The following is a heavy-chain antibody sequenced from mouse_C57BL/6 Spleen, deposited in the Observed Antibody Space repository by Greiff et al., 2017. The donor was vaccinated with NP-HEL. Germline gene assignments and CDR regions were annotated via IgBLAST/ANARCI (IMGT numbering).Heavy chain of an antibody. CDR3: ARSSDGYYWFAY. Sequence: EVQLQQSGPVLVKPGASVKMSCKASGYTFTDYYMNWVKQSHGKSLEWIGVINPYNGGTSYNQKFKGKATLTVYKSSSTAYMELNSLTSEDSAVYYCARSSDGYYWFAYWGQGTLVTVSA. V-gene: IGHV1-19*01. CDR1: GYTFTDYY. CDR2: INPYNGGT. D-gene: IGHD2-3*01. J-gene: IGHJ3*01.